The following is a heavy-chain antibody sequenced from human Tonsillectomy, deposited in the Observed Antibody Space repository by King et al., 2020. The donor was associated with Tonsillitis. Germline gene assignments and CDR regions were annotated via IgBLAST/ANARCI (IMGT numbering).Heavy chain of an antibody. CDR1: GFSLSTSGMC. CDR2: IDWDDDK. CDR3: ARISNDFWSGYADY. V-gene: IGHV2-70*01. J-gene: IGHJ4*02. D-gene: IGHD3-3*01. Sequence: VTLKESGPALVKPTQTLTLTCTFSGFSLSTSGMCVSWIRQPPGKALEWLALIDWDDDKFYRTSLKPRLTISKDTSKNQVVLTMTNMDPVDTATYYCARISNDFWSGYADYWGRGTLVTVSS.